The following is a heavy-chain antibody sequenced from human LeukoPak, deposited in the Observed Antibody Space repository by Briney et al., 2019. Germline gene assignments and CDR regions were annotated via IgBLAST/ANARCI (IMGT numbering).Heavy chain of an antibody. V-gene: IGHV1-69*04. CDR2: IIPILGIA. CDR1: GGTFSSYA. Sequence: SAKVSCKASGGTFSSYAISWVRQAPGQGLEWMGRIIPILGIANYAQKFQGRVTITADKSTSTAYTELSSLRSEDTAVYYCASHPPYCSGGSCPYPWGQGTLVTVSS. J-gene: IGHJ5*02. D-gene: IGHD2-15*01. CDR3: ASHPPYCSGGSCPYP.